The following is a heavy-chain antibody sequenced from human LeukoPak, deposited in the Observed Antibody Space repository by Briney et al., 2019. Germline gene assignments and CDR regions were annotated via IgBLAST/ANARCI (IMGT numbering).Heavy chain of an antibody. Sequence: GGSLRLSCAASGFTFSSYSMNWVRQAPGKGLEWVSSISGSSSYINYADSVKGRFTISRDNAQNSLFLQLNSLRAEDTAVYYCASAGYSSSWYGSHWGQGTLVTVSS. CDR3: ASAGYSSSWYGSH. CDR2: ISGSSSYI. J-gene: IGHJ4*02. D-gene: IGHD6-13*01. V-gene: IGHV3-21*01. CDR1: GFTFSSYS.